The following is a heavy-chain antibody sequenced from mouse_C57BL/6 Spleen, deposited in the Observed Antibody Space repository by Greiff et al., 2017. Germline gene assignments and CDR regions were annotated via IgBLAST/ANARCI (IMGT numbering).Heavy chain of an antibody. D-gene: IGHD4-1*01. V-gene: IGHV3-6*01. CDR2: ISYDGSN. CDR1: GYSITSGYY. CDR3: AREEIKLGQFAY. J-gene: IGHJ3*01. Sequence: EVQVVESGPGLVKPSQSLSLTCSVTGYSITSGYYWNWIRQFPGNKLEWMGYISYDGSNNYNPSLKNRISITRDTSKNQFFLKLNSVTTEDTATYYCAREEIKLGQFAYWGQGTLVTVSA.